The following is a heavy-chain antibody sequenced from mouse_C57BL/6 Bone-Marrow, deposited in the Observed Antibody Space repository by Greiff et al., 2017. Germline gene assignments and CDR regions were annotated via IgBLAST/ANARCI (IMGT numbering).Heavy chain of an antibody. Sequence: EVQLQQSGPELVKPGDSVKISCKASGYSFTGYFMNWVMQSHGKSLEWIGRINPYNGDTFYNQKFKGKATLTVDKSSSTAHMELRSLTSEDSAVYYCASDYYGSSYWYFEVWGTGTTVTVSS. CDR2: INPYNGDT. J-gene: IGHJ1*03. D-gene: IGHD1-1*01. CDR1: GYSFTGYF. CDR3: ASDYYGSSYWYFEV. V-gene: IGHV1-20*01.